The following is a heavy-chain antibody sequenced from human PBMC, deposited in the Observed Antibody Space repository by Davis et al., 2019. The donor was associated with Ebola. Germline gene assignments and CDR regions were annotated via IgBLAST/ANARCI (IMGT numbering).Heavy chain of an antibody. CDR2: IYDSGST. D-gene: IGHD2-15*01. J-gene: IGHJ6*04. V-gene: IGHV4-61*01. CDR1: GGSVSSGSYY. Sequence: SETLSLTCTVSGGSVSSGSYYRISIRQSPGKGLEWIGYIYDSGSTNYNPSLKSRVTISVDTSKNQFSLKLSSVTAADTAVYYCASEGVVVVAATPLLYYGMDVWGKGTTVTVSS. CDR3: ASEGVVVVAATPLLYYGMDV.